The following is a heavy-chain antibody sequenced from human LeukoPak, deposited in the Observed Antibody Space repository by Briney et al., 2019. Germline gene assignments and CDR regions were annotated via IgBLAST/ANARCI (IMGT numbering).Heavy chain of an antibody. V-gene: IGHV3-30*02. CDR3: SREMAGSFDY. Sequence: GGSLRLSCAASGFTFNSYGIHWVRQAPGKGLEWVAFIRYDGSNKYYPDSVKGRFTISRDNSKNTLYLQMNSLRAEDTAVYYCSREMAGSFDYWGQGALVTVSS. D-gene: IGHD5-24*01. CDR1: GFTFNSYG. CDR2: IRYDGSNK. J-gene: IGHJ4*02.